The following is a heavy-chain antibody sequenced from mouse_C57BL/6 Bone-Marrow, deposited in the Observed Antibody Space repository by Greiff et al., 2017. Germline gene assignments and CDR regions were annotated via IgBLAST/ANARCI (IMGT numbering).Heavy chain of an antibody. Sequence: VQLQQSGAELARPGASVKLSCKASGYTFTSYGISWVKQRTGQGLEWIGEIYPRSGNTYYNETFKGKATRTADKSSSTAYMEFRSLTAEDSAVYFCSRWGYADVWGTGTTVTVSS. CDR2: IYPRSGNT. V-gene: IGHV1-81*01. CDR1: GYTFTSYG. CDR3: SRWGYADV. J-gene: IGHJ1*03. D-gene: IGHD2-2*01.